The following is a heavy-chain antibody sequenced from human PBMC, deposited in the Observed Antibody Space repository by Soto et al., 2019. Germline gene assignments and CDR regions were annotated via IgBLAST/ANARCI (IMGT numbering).Heavy chain of an antibody. CDR3: ARALSRVGATSYYFDY. Sequence: GESLKISCKGSGYSFTSYWIGWVRQMPGKGLEWMGIIYPGDSDTRYSPSFQGQVTISADKSISTAYLQWSSLKASDTAMYYCARALSRVGATSYYFDYCGRGTLVAVSS. CDR1: GYSFTSYW. V-gene: IGHV5-51*01. D-gene: IGHD1-26*01. J-gene: IGHJ4*02. CDR2: IYPGDSDT.